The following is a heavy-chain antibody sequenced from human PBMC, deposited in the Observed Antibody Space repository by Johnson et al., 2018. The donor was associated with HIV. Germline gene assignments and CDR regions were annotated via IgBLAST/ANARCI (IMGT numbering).Heavy chain of an antibody. CDR2: IWDDGSNE. J-gene: IGHJ3*02. CDR3: AKDNPRLGGAFDI. Sequence: QVQLVESGGGLVQPGGSLRLSCAASGFTFSSYAMSWVRQAPGKGLEWVAVIWDDGSNEYYGDSVKGRFTISRDNSKNMLYLQMNSLRAEDTAVYYCAKDNPRLGGAFDIWGQGTMVTVSS. CDR1: GFTFSSYA. V-gene: IGHV3-30*02. D-gene: IGHD3-16*01.